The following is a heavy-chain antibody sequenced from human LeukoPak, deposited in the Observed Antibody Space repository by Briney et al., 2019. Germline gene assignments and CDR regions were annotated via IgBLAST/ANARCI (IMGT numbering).Heavy chain of an antibody. CDR2: IIPIFGTA. D-gene: IGHD6-19*01. Sequence: SVKVSCKASGGTFSSYAISWVRQAPGQGLEGMGGIIPIFGTANYAQKFQGRVTITADESTSTAYMELSSLRSDDTAVYYCARDSSGWYLGVGFDYWGQGTLVTVSS. CDR1: GGTFSSYA. CDR3: ARDSSGWYLGVGFDY. J-gene: IGHJ4*02. V-gene: IGHV1-69*01.